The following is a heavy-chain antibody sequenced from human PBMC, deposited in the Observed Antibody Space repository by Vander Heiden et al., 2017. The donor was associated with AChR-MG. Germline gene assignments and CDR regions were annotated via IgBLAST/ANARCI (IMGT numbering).Heavy chain of an antibody. CDR3: TRGGDDYGGVHLFDY. CDR2: ISSGSRIT. J-gene: IGHJ4*02. Sequence: EVQLVESGGGLVQPGGSLRLSCAASGFTFMSYSMNWVRQAPGKGLEWVSYISSGSRITYYADSVKGRFTISRDDARNSLYLQMNSLRAEDRAAYYCTRGGDDYGGVHLFDYWGQGILVTVSS. D-gene: IGHD4-17*01. V-gene: IGHV3-48*01. CDR1: GFTFMSYS.